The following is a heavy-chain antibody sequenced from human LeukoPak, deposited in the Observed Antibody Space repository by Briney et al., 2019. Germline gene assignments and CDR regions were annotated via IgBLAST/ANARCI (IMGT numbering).Heavy chain of an antibody. J-gene: IGHJ4*02. Sequence: PGRSLRLSCAASGFTFSSYAMHWVRQAPGKGLEWVAFIRYDGSNKYYADSVKGRFTISRDNSKNTPYLQMNSLRAEDTAVYYCAKDPRYNWNDLGYGFDYWGQGTLVTVSS. CDR1: GFTFSSYA. CDR3: AKDPRYNWNDLGYGFDY. V-gene: IGHV3-30*02. D-gene: IGHD1-1*01. CDR2: IRYDGSNK.